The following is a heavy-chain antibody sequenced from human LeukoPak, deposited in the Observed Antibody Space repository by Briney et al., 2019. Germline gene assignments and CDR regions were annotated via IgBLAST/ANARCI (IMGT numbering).Heavy chain of an antibody. CDR2: INPSSGGT. CDR3: ARDKARSRGYPS. Sequence: ASVKVSCKASGYTFTGYYMHWMRQTPGQGLEWMGWINPSSGGTNYAQKFQGRVTMTRDTSISTAYMELSRLTSDDTAVYYCARDKARSRGYPSWGQGTLVNVSS. J-gene: IGHJ4*02. CDR1: GYTFTGYY. V-gene: IGHV1-2*02. D-gene: IGHD1-1*01.